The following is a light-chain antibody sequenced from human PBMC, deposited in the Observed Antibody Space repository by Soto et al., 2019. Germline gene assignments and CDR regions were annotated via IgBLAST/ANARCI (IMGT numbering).Light chain of an antibody. CDR1: DNDIGTYNL. CDR2: DVS. V-gene: IGLV2-23*02. CDR3: CSYGGSRPYV. J-gene: IGLJ1*01. Sequence: SVLTQPASVSGSPGQSITISCTGTDNDIGTYNLVSWYQQCPGTAPKVIIFDVSNRPSGVSSRFSGSKSGSTASLTISALQAEDEADYFCCSYGGSRPYVFGTGTKVTVL.